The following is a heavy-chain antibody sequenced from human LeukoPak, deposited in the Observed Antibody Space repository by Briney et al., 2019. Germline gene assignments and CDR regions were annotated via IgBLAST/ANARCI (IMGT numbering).Heavy chain of an antibody. CDR1: GGSISSSTYY. CDR2: IYYSGST. Sequence: SETLSLTCTVSGGSISSSTYYWGWIRQPPGKGLEWIGSIYYSGSTYYNPSLKSRVTISVDTSKNQFSLKLSSVTAADTAVYYCARDPRIAAVGLFDYWGQGTLVTVSS. V-gene: IGHV4-39*02. J-gene: IGHJ4*02. CDR3: ARDPRIAAVGLFDY. D-gene: IGHD6-13*01.